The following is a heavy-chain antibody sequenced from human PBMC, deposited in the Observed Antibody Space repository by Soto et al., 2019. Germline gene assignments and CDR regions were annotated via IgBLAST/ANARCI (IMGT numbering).Heavy chain of an antibody. Sequence: SETLSLTCAVSGGSLSSSNWWSWVRQPPGKGLEWIGELFHTGRANYNPSLRSRVAISVDKSKNQFSLRLSSVTATDTAVYYCARDFIGDLDIWGQGTMVTVSS. V-gene: IGHV4-4*02. J-gene: IGHJ3*02. CDR1: GGSLSSSNW. D-gene: IGHD3-10*01. CDR2: LFHTGRA. CDR3: ARDFIGDLDI.